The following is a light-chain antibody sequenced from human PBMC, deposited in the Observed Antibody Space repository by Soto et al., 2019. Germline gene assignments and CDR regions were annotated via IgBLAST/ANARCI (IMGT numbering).Light chain of an antibody. Sequence: QSVLTQPASVSGSDGQSITISCTGTSSDVGTYDHVSWYQQRPGKAPKLMIYEVSNRPSGVSNRFSGSKSGNTASLTISGLQGDDEADYYCSSYTSSSTYVFGTGTKVTVL. J-gene: IGLJ1*01. CDR1: SSDVGTYDH. CDR2: EVS. V-gene: IGLV2-14*01. CDR3: SSYTSSSTYV.